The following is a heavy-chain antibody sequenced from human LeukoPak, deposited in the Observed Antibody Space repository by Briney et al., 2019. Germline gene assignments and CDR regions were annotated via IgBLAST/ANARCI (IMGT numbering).Heavy chain of an antibody. CDR2: IYYSGST. CDR1: GGSISSYY. CDR3: ARVNPSGWAVGDAFDI. D-gene: IGHD6-19*01. J-gene: IGHJ3*02. V-gene: IGHV4-59*01. Sequence: SGTLSLTCTVSGGSISSYYWSWIRQPPGKGLEWIGYIYYSGSTNYNPSLKSRVTISVDTSKNQFSLKLSSVTAADTAVYYSARVNPSGWAVGDAFDIWGQGTMVTVSS.